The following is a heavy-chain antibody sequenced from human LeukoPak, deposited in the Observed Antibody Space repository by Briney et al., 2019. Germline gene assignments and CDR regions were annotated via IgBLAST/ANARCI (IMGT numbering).Heavy chain of an antibody. J-gene: IGHJ4*02. V-gene: IGHV4-61*02. CDR2: IYTSGST. Sequence: SETLSLTCTVSGGSISRGSYYWSWIRQPAGKGLEWIGRIYTSGSTNYNPSLKSRVTISVDTSKNQFSLKLSSVTAADTAVYYCASRITIFGVVAYFDYRGQGTLVTVSS. CDR3: ASRITIFGVVAYFDY. D-gene: IGHD3-3*01. CDR1: GGSISRGSYY.